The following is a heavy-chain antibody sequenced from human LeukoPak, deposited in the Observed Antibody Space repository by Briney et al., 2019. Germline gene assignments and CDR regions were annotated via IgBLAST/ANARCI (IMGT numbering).Heavy chain of an antibody. CDR2: IGSITTYI. D-gene: IGHD2-21*02. Sequence: GGSLRLSCAASGFTFSAYTMHWVCQAPGKGLDWVSSIGSITTYIYYADSVKGRFTISRDNAKNSLFLQMNSLRAEDTAVYYCARGGGYCGGDCYGVDFWGQGTLVTVSS. CDR3: ARGGGYCGGDCYGVDF. CDR1: GFTFSAYT. V-gene: IGHV3-21*03. J-gene: IGHJ4*02.